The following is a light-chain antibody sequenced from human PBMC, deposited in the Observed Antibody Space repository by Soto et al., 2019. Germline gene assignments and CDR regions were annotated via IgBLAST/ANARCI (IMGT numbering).Light chain of an antibody. V-gene: IGLV2-23*01. CDR1: TSNVGTSKL. Sequence: QSALTQPASVSGSPGQSITISCTGTTSNVGTSKLVSWYQQHPDKAPKVLIYEGSKRPSGVSDRFSGSKSGNTASLTISGLQAEDEADYYCCSYAGSSYVFGTGTKLTVL. CDR3: CSYAGSSYV. CDR2: EGS. J-gene: IGLJ1*01.